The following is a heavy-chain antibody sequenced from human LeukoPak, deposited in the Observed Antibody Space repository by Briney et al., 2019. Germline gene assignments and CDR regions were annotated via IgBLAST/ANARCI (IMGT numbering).Heavy chain of an antibody. CDR3: ARNPPGIYDILTGSYDGYFDY. CDR2: ISSSGSTI. CDR1: GFTFSSCE. D-gene: IGHD3-9*01. J-gene: IGHJ4*02. Sequence: GGSLRLSCAASGFTFSSCEMNWVRQAPGKGLEWVSYISSSGSTIYYADSVKGRFTISRDNAKNSLYLQMNSLRAEDTAVYYCARNPPGIYDILTGSYDGYFDYWGQGTLVTVSS. V-gene: IGHV3-48*03.